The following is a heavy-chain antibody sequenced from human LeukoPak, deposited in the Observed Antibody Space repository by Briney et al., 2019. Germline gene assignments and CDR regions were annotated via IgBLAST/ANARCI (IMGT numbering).Heavy chain of an antibody. Sequence: ASVKVSCKASGGTFISYAISWVREAPGEGLEWMGGIIPIFGTANYAQKFQRRVTITTDESTSTAYMELSSLRSEDTGVYYCARGNSGIYVYYFVYLGQGTLFTVSS. CDR1: GGTFISYA. CDR2: IIPIFGTA. J-gene: IGHJ4*02. CDR3: ARGNSGIYVYYFVY. D-gene: IGHD1-26*01. V-gene: IGHV1-69*05.